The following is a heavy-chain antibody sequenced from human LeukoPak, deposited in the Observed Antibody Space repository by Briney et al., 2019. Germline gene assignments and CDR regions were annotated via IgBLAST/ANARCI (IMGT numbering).Heavy chain of an antibody. V-gene: IGHV1-2*02. CDR2: INPNSGRT. CDR3: ARDSSDILTGYYHF. J-gene: IGHJ4*02. Sequence: GASVMVSFKTSVYSFNDYYLHWVRQAPGQGLEGMGWINPNSGRTHYAPKFPGRVTLTTDTSITTAYMELSSLISGDTALYYCARDSSDILTGYYHFWGQGTLVTVSS. CDR1: VYSFNDYY. D-gene: IGHD3-9*01.